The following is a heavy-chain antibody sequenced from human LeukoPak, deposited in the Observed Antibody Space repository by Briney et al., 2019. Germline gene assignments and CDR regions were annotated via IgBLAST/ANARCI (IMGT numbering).Heavy chain of an antibody. CDR1: GFTLSSYS. D-gene: IGHD3-22*01. V-gene: IGHV3-48*01. J-gene: IGHJ3*02. Sequence: PGGSLRLSCAASGFTLSSYSMNWVRQAPGKGLEWVSYISSSSSTIYYADSVKGRFTISRDNAKNSLYLQMNSLRAEDTAVYYCVRDHHRRHYDSQARDTFGIWGQGTMVTVSS. CDR2: ISSSSSTI. CDR3: VRDHHRRHYDSQARDTFGI.